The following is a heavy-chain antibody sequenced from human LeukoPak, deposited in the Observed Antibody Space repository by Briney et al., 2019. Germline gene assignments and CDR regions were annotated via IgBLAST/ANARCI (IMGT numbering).Heavy chain of an antibody. CDR1: GGSISSYY. D-gene: IGHD4-17*01. Sequence: SETLSLTCTVSGGSISSYYWSWIRQPPGKGLEWIGYIYSSGSTNYNPSFKSRVTISVDTSKNQFSLKLSSVTAADTALYYCARATYGSVFFDYWGQGTLVTVSS. CDR2: IYSSGST. V-gene: IGHV4-59*01. CDR3: ARATYGSVFFDY. J-gene: IGHJ4*02.